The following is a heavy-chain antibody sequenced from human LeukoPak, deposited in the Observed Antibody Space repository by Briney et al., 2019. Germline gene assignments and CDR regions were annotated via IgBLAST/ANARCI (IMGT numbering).Heavy chain of an antibody. Sequence: ASVKVSCKASGYTFTSYYIHWVRQAPGQGLEWMGIIHPSGGSTSYAQKFRGRVTMTTDTSTSTAYMELRSLRSDDTAVYYCARGKYNWNYYGSDYWGQGTLVTVSS. CDR2: IHPSGGST. J-gene: IGHJ4*02. V-gene: IGHV1-46*01. CDR1: GYTFTSYY. D-gene: IGHD1-7*01. CDR3: ARGKYNWNYYGSDY.